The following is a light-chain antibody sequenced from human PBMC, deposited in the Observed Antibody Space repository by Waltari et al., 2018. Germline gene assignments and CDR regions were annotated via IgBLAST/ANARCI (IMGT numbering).Light chain of an antibody. V-gene: IGKV3-15*01. CDR3: QQYNNWPPYT. CDR1: QSVGSN. Sequence: DIVMTQSPATLSVSPGERANLSCRASQSVGSNLAWYQQKPGQALRLLIFAASRRATGIPARFSGSGSGTEFTLTIGSLQSEDFAVYYCQQYNNWPPYTFGQGTKLEIK. J-gene: IGKJ2*01. CDR2: AAS.